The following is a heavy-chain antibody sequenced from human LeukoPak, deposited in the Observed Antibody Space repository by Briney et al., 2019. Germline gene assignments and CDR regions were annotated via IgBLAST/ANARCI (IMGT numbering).Heavy chain of an antibody. J-gene: IGHJ4*02. Sequence: GGSLRLSCAASGFTFSSYWMHWVRHAPGKGLVWVSRINSDGSSTSYADSVKGRFTISRDNAKNTLYLQMNSLRAEDTAVYYCARRCSGGSCYSAFDYWGQGTLVTVSS. CDR3: ARRCSGGSCYSAFDY. D-gene: IGHD2-15*01. CDR2: INSDGSST. CDR1: GFTFSSYW. V-gene: IGHV3-74*01.